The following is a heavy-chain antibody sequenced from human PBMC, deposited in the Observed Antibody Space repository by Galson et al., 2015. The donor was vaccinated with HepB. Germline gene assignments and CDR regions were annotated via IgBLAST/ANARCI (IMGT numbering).Heavy chain of an antibody. Sequence: LRLSCAVSGFTFTSYSMDWVRQAPGKGLQWVAVISYDGSDKDSVDSVKGRSTISRDNSKNTLYLQMNSLRPEDTAVYYCARDHRTRYRYPYRYYDMDVWGQGTTVTVSS. D-gene: IGHD5-18*01. CDR3: ARDHRTRYRYPYRYYDMDV. V-gene: IGHV3-30-3*01. J-gene: IGHJ6*02. CDR1: GFTFTSYS. CDR2: ISYDGSDK.